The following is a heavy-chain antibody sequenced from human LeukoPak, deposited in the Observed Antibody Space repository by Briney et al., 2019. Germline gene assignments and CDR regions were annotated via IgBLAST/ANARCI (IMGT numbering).Heavy chain of an antibody. D-gene: IGHD1-26*01. CDR1: GGTFSSYA. CDR3: ARDYDSGSYRNYFDY. V-gene: IGHV1-69*13. CDR2: IIPIFGTA. Sequence: GASVKVSCKASGGTFSSYAISWVRQAPGQGLEWMGGIIPIFGTANYAQKFQGRVTITADESTSTAYMELSSLRSEDTAVYYCARDYDSGSYRNYFDYWGQGTLVTVSS. J-gene: IGHJ4*02.